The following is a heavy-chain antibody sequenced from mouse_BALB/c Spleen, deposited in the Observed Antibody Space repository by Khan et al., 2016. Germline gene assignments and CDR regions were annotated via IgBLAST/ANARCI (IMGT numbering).Heavy chain of an antibody. CDR1: GYTFTNYG. V-gene: IGHV9-3*02. Sequence: QSQLGQSGPELKKPGETVKISCKASGYTFTNYGMNWVKQAPGQGLKWMGWINTNTGEPTYAEEFKGRFAFSLETSARTAYLQINNLKNEDTATYFCAEEYYGSNWFADWGQGTLVTVSA. D-gene: IGHD1-1*01. CDR3: AEEYYGSNWFAD. J-gene: IGHJ3*01. CDR2: INTNTGEP.